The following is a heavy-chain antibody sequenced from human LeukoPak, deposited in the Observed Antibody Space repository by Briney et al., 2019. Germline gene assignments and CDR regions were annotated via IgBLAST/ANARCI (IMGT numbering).Heavy chain of an antibody. CDR3: ARVSQAGWDV. CDR1: GFTLSSYS. J-gene: IGHJ6*04. V-gene: IGHV3-21*01. Sequence: GGSLRLSCAASGFTLSSYSMNWVRQAPGKGLEWVSSISSSRYKYYADSVKGRFTISRDNAKNSLYLQMNSLRAEDTAVFYCARVSQAGWDVWGKGTTVTVSS. CDR2: ISSSRYK. D-gene: IGHD6-19*01.